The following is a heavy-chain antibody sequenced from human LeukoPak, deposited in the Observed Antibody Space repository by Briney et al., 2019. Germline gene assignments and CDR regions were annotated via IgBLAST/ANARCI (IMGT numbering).Heavy chain of an antibody. J-gene: IGHJ5*02. D-gene: IGHD3-22*01. CDR1: GYTFTSYD. V-gene: IGHV1-8*03. Sequence: ASVKVSCKASGYTFTSYDIYWVRQAPGQGLEWMGCMNPDSGDTRYAQTFQGRVTITMNTSIGTAYMDLSSLRSEDTAIYSSARMYYYDSRGSHINWFDPWGQGTLVTVSS. CDR2: MNPDSGDT. CDR3: ARMYYYDSRGSHINWFDP.